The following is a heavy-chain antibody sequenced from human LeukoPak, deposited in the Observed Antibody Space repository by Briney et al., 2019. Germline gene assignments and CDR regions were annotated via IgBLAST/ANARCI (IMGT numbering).Heavy chain of an antibody. D-gene: IGHD6-19*01. Sequence: GGSLRLSCAASRFTFRSYAMSWVRQAPGKWLEWVSAISGSGDSTFYADSVKGRFAISRDNSKNTLDLQMSSLRAEDTAIYYCAKGPSGWYQDGYFDYWGQGTLVTVSS. CDR2: ISGSGDST. CDR1: RFTFRSYA. CDR3: AKGPSGWYQDGYFDY. J-gene: IGHJ4*02. V-gene: IGHV3-23*01.